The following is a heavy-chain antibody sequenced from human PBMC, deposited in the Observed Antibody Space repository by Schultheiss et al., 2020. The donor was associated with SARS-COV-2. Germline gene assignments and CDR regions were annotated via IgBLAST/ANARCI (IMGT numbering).Heavy chain of an antibody. V-gene: IGHV4-30-2*01. CDR3: ARETYYFGSGSYLLDY. D-gene: IGHD3-10*01. CDR2: IYHSGST. CDR1: GGSISSGDYY. J-gene: IGHJ4*02. Sequence: SETLSLTCTVYGGSISSGDYYWSWIRQPPGKGLEWIGYIYHSGSTYYNPSLKSRVTISVDRSKNQFSLKLSSVTAADTAVYYCARETYYFGSGSYLLDYWGQGTLVTVSS.